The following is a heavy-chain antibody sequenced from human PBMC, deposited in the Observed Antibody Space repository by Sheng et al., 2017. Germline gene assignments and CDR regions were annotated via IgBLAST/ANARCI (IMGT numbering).Heavy chain of an antibody. D-gene: IGHD2-15*01. J-gene: IGHJ6*03. CDR1: GGTFSSYT. CDR2: IIPILGIA. V-gene: IGHV1-69*02. Sequence: QVQLVQSGAEVKKPGSSVKVSCKASGGTFSSYTISWVRQAPGQGLEWMGRIIPILGIANYAQKFQGRVTITADKSTSTAYMELSSLRSEDTAVYYCARVARGCSGGSCYSGYYYYMDVWGKGTTVTVSS. CDR3: ARVARGCSGGSCYSGYYYYMDV.